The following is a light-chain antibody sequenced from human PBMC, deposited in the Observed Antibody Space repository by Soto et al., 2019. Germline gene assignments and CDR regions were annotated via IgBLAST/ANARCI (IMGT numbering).Light chain of an antibody. CDR3: CSYAGSSTLYV. CDR1: SSDVGSYNL. J-gene: IGLJ1*01. V-gene: IGLV2-23*01. Sequence: QSALTQPPSASGSPGQSVTISCTGTSSDVGSYNLVSWYQQHPDKAPQLIIFEATQRPSGVSSRFSGSKSGNTASLTISGLQAEDEADYYCCSYAGSSTLYVFGTGTKVTVL. CDR2: EAT.